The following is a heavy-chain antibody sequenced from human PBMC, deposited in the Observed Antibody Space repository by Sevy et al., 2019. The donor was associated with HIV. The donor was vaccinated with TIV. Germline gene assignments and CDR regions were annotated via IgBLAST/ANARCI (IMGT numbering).Heavy chain of an antibody. CDR2: ISGSGGYT. CDR3: AKEEYSGYDY. D-gene: IGHD5-12*01. CDR1: GFTFSGYA. Sequence: GESLKISCAASGFTFSGYAMTCVRQVPGKGLEWVSTISGSGGYTYYADSVKGRFTISRDNSKNTLYLQMNSLRVEDTAVYYCAKEEYSGYDYWGQGTRVTVSS. J-gene: IGHJ4*02. V-gene: IGHV3-23*01.